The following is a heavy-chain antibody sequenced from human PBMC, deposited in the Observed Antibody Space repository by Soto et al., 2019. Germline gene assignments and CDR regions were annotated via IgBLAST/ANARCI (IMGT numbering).Heavy chain of an antibody. J-gene: IGHJ6*02. Sequence: EVQLVESGVGLVKPGGSLRLSCAASGFTFSSYSMNWVRQAPGKGLEWVSSISSSSSYIYYADSVKGRFTISRDNAKNSLYLQMNSLRAEDTAVYYCARDGHKKDIVVVPAARKEYYYYYGMDVCGQRTTVTVSS. CDR1: GFTFSSYS. CDR2: ISSSSSYI. V-gene: IGHV3-21*01. D-gene: IGHD2-2*01. CDR3: ARDGHKKDIVVVPAARKEYYYYYGMDV.